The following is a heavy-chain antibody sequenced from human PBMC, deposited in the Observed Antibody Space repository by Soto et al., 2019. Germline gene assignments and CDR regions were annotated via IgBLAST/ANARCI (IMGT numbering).Heavy chain of an antibody. CDR1: GGTFSSYA. D-gene: IGHD3-22*01. V-gene: IGHV1-69*13. Sequence: GASVKVSCKASGGTFSSYAISWVRQAPGQELEWMGVIIPIFGTANYAQKFQGRVTITADESTSTAYMELSSLRSEDTAVYYCATGRYDSSPFDYWGQGTLVTVSS. CDR2: IIPIFGTA. J-gene: IGHJ4*02. CDR3: ATGRYDSSPFDY.